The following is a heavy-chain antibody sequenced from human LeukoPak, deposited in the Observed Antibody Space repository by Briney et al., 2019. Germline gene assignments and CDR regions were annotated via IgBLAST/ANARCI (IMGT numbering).Heavy chain of an antibody. Sequence: SETLSLTCTVSGGSISSYYWSWIRQPPGKGLEWIGYIYYSGSTNYNPSLKSRVTISVDTSKNQFSLELSSVTAADTAVYYCAIRVADFDYWGQGTLVTVSS. CDR1: GGSISSYY. CDR3: AIRVADFDY. CDR2: IYYSGST. V-gene: IGHV4-59*08. J-gene: IGHJ4*02. D-gene: IGHD2-15*01.